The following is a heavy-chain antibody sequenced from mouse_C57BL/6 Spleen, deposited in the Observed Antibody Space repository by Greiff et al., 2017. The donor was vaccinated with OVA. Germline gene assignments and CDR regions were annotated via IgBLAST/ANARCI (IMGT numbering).Heavy chain of an antibody. Sequence: QVHVKQSGAELVRPGASVKLSCKASGYTFTDYYINWVKQRPGQGLEWIARIYPGSGNTYYNEKFKGKATLTAEKSSSTAYMQLSSLTSEDSAVYFCAKGSGRLDYWGQGTTLTVSS. V-gene: IGHV1-76*01. J-gene: IGHJ2*01. CDR3: AKGSGRLDY. CDR1: GYTFTDYY. CDR2: IYPGSGNT. D-gene: IGHD3-2*02.